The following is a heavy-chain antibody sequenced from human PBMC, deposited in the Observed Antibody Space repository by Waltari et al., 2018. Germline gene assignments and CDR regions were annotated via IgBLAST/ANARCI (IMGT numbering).Heavy chain of an antibody. D-gene: IGHD4-17*01. CDR2: ITISSYSI. CDR1: GFTFSTYN. V-gene: IGHV3-21*01. J-gene: IGHJ4*02. Sequence: EVQLVESGGGLVKPGWSLRLSCAASGFTFSTYNMNCVRQAPGKGLEWVSSITISSYSIYYADSVKGRFTISRDNAKNSLYLQMNSLRVEDTGVYYCARGQKYDYGDYVTSWGQGTLVTVSS. CDR3: ARGQKYDYGDYVTS.